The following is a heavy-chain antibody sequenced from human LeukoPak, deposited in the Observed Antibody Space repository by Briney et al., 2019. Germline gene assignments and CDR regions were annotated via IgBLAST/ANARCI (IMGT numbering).Heavy chain of an antibody. CDR3: AKGTDGMATVIHY. V-gene: IGHV4-34*01. Sequence: SETLSLTCAVYGGSFSGHYWSWLRQTPEKRLHWIGEINHSETTNYNPSLKSRSSMSADVSKNQISLKLHSVTAADTTLYYCAKGTDGMATVIHYSGQGTLPTVSS. CDR1: GGSFSGHY. J-gene: IGHJ4*02. CDR2: INHSETT. D-gene: IGHD5-24*01.